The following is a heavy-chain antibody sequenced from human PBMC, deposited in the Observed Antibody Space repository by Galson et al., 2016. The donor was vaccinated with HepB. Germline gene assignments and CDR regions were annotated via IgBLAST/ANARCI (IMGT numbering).Heavy chain of an antibody. Sequence: SETLSLTCTVSGDSISSTDSYWGWLRQPPGKGLEWIATFFYAGDTYYHPSLKSRVAISVDTSKNQFSLRMASVTAADTAVYFCTRRPILGDWGFGWHFDSWGRGALVTVSS. V-gene: IGHV4-39*01. J-gene: IGHJ4*02. CDR3: TRRPILGDWGFGWHFDS. CDR1: GDSISSTDSY. D-gene: IGHD6-19*01. CDR2: FFYAGDT.